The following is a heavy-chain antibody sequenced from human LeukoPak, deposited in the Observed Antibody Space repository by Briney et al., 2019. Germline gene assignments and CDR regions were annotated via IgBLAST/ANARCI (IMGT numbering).Heavy chain of an antibody. CDR3: ARDQFRTHYDILTGYYNGYYYYGMDV. CDR2: ISAYNGNT. Sequence: ASVKVSCKASGYTFTSYGISWVRQAPGQGLEWMGWISAYNGNTNYAQKLQGRVTMTTDTSTSTAYMELRSLRSDDTAVYYCARDQFRTHYDILTGYYNGYYYYGMDVWGQGTTVTVSS. J-gene: IGHJ6*02. D-gene: IGHD3-9*01. CDR1: GYTFTSYG. V-gene: IGHV1-18*01.